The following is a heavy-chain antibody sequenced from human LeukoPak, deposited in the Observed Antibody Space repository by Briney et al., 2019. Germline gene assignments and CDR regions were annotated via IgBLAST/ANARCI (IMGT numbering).Heavy chain of an antibody. J-gene: IGHJ4*02. V-gene: IGHV4-4*07. Sequence: SETLSLTCTVSGGSISSYYWSWIRQPAGKGLEWIGRIYTSGSTNYNPSLKSRVTMSVDTSKNQFSLKLSSVTAADTAVYYCARGEAVAGTKFFDYWGQGALVTVSS. CDR1: GGSISSYY. CDR3: ARGEAVAGTKFFDY. D-gene: IGHD6-19*01. CDR2: IYTSGST.